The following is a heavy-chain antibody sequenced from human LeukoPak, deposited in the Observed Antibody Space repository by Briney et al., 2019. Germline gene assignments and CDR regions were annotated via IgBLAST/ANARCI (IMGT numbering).Heavy chain of an antibody. Sequence: PGRSLRPSCAASGFTFDDYAMHWVRQAPGKGLEWVSGISWNSGSIGYADSVKGRFTISRDNAKNSLYLQMNSLRAEDTALYYCAKALSYSGYVPLGYWGQGTLVTVSS. J-gene: IGHJ4*02. CDR3: AKALSYSGYVPLGY. CDR2: ISWNSGSI. CDR1: GFTFDDYA. V-gene: IGHV3-9*01. D-gene: IGHD5-12*01.